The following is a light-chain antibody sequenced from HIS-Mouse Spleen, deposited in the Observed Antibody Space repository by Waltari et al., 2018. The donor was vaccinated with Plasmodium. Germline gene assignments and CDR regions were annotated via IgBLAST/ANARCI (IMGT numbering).Light chain of an antibody. CDR1: QSISSY. V-gene: IGKV1-39*01. Sequence: DIQMTQSPSSLSASVGDRVTITCRASQSISSYLNWYQQKPGKAPKLLIYAASSLQRGVPSRFSGSGSGTDFTLTISSLQPEDFATYYGQQSYRTWTCGQGTKVEIK. J-gene: IGKJ1*01. CDR3: QQSYRTWT. CDR2: AAS.